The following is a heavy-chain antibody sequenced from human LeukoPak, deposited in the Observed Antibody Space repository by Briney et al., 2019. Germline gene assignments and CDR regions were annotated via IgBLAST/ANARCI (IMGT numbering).Heavy chain of an antibody. J-gene: IGHJ4*02. V-gene: IGHV4-39*01. CDR3: ARTGSLNYDFWSGYSSDFDY. CDR2: IYYSGST. D-gene: IGHD3-3*01. Sequence: SETLSLTCTVSGGSISSSSYYWGWIRQPPGKGLEWIGSIYYSGSTYYNPSLKSRVTISVDTSKNQFSLKLSSVTAADTAVYYCARTGSLNYDFWSGYSSDFDYWGQGTLVTVSS. CDR1: GGSISSSSYY.